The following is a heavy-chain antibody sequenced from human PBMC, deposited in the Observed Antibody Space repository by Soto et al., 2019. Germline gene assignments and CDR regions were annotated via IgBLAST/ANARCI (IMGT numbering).Heavy chain of an antibody. V-gene: IGHV1-8*01. D-gene: IGHD1-26*01. CDR1: GYSFTGLD. Sequence: GASVKVSCKASGYSFTGLDISWVRQTTGQGLEWMGWMEPSSGRTGYAQKFQGRVTMTRDTSINTAYMELSSLTSDDTAFYYCARGVTAGVDYWGQGTLVTVS. CDR2: MEPSSGRT. CDR3: ARGVTAGVDY. J-gene: IGHJ4*02.